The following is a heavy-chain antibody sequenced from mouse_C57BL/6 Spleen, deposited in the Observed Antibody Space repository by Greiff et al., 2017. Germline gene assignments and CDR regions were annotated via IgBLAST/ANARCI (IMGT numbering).Heavy chain of an antibody. Sequence: QLQQPGAELVKPGASVKLSCKASGYTFTSYWMHWVKQRPGRGLEWIGRIDPNSGGTKYNEKFKSKATLTVDKPSSTAYLQLSSLTSGDSAVYYCARSGYYGSSFAYWGQGTLVTVSA. D-gene: IGHD1-1*01. CDR3: ARSGYYGSSFAY. CDR1: GYTFTSYW. CDR2: IDPNSGGT. J-gene: IGHJ3*01. V-gene: IGHV1-72*01.